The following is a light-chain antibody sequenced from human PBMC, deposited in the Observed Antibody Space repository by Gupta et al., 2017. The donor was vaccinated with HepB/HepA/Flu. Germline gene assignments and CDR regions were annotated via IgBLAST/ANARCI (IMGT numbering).Light chain of an antibody. CDR1: QSVNGF. CDR3: QQGYHWPT. Sequence: DIMLTQSPATLSLPPGERATLSCRASQSVNGFLAWYQQKPGQAPRLLIYDTSKRATGIPARFSGSGSGTDFTLTISSLEPEDSAVFYCQQGYHWPTFGQWTKVEIK. V-gene: IGKV3-11*01. CDR2: DTS. J-gene: IGKJ1*01.